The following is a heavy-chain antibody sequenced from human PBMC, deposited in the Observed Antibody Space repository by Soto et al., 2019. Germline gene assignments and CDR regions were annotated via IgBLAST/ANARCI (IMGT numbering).Heavy chain of an antibody. Sequence: QVQLVQSGAEVKKPGASVKVSCKASGYTFTSYGISWVRQAPGQGLEWMGWISAYNGNTNYAQTLQGRVTMTPDTSPSTAYMELRRLRSADTAVYYCARDAAVGLFDYWGQGTLVTVSS. J-gene: IGHJ4*02. D-gene: IGHD1-26*01. V-gene: IGHV1-18*01. CDR1: GYTFTSYG. CDR3: ARDAAVGLFDY. CDR2: ISAYNGNT.